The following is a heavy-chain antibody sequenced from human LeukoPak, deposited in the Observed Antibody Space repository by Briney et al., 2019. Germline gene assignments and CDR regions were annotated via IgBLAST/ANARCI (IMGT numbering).Heavy chain of an antibody. CDR3: ARRVYCGGDCYSTPFDY. V-gene: IGHV4-39*01. CDR1: GGSISSSSYY. CDR2: IYYSGST. Sequence: PSETLSLTCTVSGGSISSSSYYWGWIRQPPGKGLEWIGSIYYSGSTYHNPSLKSRVTISVDTSKNQFSLKLSSVTAADTAVYYCARRVYCGGDCYSTPFDYWGQGTLVTVSS. D-gene: IGHD2-21*01. J-gene: IGHJ4*02.